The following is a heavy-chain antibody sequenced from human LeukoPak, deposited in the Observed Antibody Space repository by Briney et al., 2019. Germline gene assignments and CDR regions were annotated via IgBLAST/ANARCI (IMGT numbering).Heavy chain of an antibody. V-gene: IGHV3-30*18. CDR2: ISYDGSNK. CDR1: GFTFSNYG. D-gene: IGHD1-26*01. Sequence: GGSLRLSCAASGFTFSNYGMHWVRQAPGKGLEWVSVISYDGSNKYNADSVKGRFTISRDNSKNTLYLQMNSLRAEDTAMYYCAKNSGSTALWGQGTLVTVSS. CDR3: AKNSGSTAL. J-gene: IGHJ4*02.